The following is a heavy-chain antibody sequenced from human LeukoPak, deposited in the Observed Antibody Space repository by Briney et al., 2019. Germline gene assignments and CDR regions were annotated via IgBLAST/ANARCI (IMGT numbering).Heavy chain of an antibody. Sequence: PGGSLRLSCAASGFTFRRYTLNWVRQAPGKGLEWISYIGSDNTTIDYADSVKGRFTISRDNTKNSLDLQMNSLRAEDTAVYYCARMHRYGRCWGQGTLVTVSS. V-gene: IGHV3-48*04. CDR1: GFTFRRYT. J-gene: IGHJ4*02. D-gene: IGHD5-18*01. CDR2: IGSDNTTI. CDR3: ARMHRYGRC.